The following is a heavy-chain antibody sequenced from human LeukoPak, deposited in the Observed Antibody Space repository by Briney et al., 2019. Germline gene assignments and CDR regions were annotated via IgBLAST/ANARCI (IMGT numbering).Heavy chain of an antibody. D-gene: IGHD6-13*01. CDR1: GGSISSGGYY. J-gene: IGHJ4*02. V-gene: IGHV4-31*03. CDR2: IYYSGST. Sequence: SETLSLTCTVSGGSISSGGYYWSWIRQHPGKGLEWIGYIYYSGSTYYNPSLKSRVTISVDTSKNQFSLKLSFVTAADTAVYYCARRYSSSWAFDYWGQGTLVTVSS. CDR3: ARRYSSSWAFDY.